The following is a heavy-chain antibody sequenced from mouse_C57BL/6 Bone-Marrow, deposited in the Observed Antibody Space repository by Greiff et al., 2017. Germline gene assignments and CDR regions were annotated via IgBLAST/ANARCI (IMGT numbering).Heavy chain of an antibody. Sequence: VQGVESGAELARPGASVKMSCKASGYTFTSYTMHWVKQRPGQGLEWIGYINPSSGYTKYNQKFKDKATLTADKSSSTAYMQLSSLTSEDSAVYYCARGDYYGSSYSDWYFDVWGTGTTVTVSS. D-gene: IGHD1-1*01. V-gene: IGHV1-4*01. J-gene: IGHJ1*03. CDR2: INPSSGYT. CDR3: ARGDYYGSSYSDWYFDV. CDR1: GYTFTSYT.